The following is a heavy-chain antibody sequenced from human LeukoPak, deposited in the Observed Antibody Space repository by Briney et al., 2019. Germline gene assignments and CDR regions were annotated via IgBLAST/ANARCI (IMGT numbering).Heavy chain of an antibody. Sequence: SETLSLTCTVSGGSISSSSYCWGWIRQPPGKGLEWIGSIYYSGSTYYNPSLKSRVTISVDTAKNQFSRKLRSVTAADTAVYYCARVRAAADKLTDAFDIWGQGTMVTVSS. CDR2: IYYSGST. J-gene: IGHJ3*02. CDR3: ARVRAAADKLTDAFDI. D-gene: IGHD6-13*01. CDR1: GGSISSSSYC. V-gene: IGHV4-39*07.